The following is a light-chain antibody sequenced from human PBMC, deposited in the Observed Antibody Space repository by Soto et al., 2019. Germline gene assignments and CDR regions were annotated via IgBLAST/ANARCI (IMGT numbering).Light chain of an antibody. CDR3: QQSHSTLPIT. Sequence: DIQMTQSPSSLSAFVGDSVTITCRASQNVRGYLHWYQQKPGRAPKLLIYAASNLQIGVPFRFNGSGSGTEYTLSINSLQPDDSVTYYCQQSHSTLPITFGQGTRVE. CDR2: AAS. CDR1: QNVRGY. V-gene: IGKV1-39*01. J-gene: IGKJ5*01.